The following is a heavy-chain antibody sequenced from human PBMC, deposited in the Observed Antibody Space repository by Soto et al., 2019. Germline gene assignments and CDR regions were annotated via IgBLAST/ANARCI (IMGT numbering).Heavy chain of an antibody. CDR3: AQITVVARN. CDR1: GFSLTTSGVG. J-gene: IGHJ4*02. Sequence: ESGPTLVNPTQTLTLTCTFSGFSLTTSGVGVGWIRQPPGKALEWLTLIYWDDDNRYSPSLKSRLTITKDTSKNQVVLRMTNVDPVDTATYYCAQITVVARNWGPGTLVTVSS. D-gene: IGHD2-15*01. V-gene: IGHV2-5*02. CDR2: IYWDDDN.